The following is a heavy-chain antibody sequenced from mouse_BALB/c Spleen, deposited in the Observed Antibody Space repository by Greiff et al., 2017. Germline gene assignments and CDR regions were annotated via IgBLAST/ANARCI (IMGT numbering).Heavy chain of an antibody. D-gene: IGHD1-1*01. J-gene: IGHJ3*01. Sequence: EVKLVESGGGLVQPGGSRKLSCAASGFTFSSYAMSWVRQTPEKRLEWVASISSGGSTYYPDSVKGRFTISRDNARNILYLQMSSLRSEDTAMYYCARPPYYYGSSWFAYWGQGTLVTVSA. CDR1: GFTFSSYA. V-gene: IGHV5-6-5*01. CDR2: ISSGGST. CDR3: ARPPYYYGSSWFAY.